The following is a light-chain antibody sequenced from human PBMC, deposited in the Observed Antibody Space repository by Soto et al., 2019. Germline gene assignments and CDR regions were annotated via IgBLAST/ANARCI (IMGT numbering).Light chain of an antibody. V-gene: IGKV3-11*01. Sequence: EIVLTQSPATLSSSPGERATLSCRASQSVSSYLAWYQQKPGQAPRLLIYDASNRSTGIPARFSGSGSGTDFTLTISSLEPDDVAVYDCQQRSNWPRTFGGGTKVESK. CDR2: DAS. J-gene: IGKJ4*02. CDR1: QSVSSY. CDR3: QQRSNWPRT.